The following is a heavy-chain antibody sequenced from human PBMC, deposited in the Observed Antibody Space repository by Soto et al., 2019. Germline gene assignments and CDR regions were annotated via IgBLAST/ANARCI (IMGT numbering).Heavy chain of an antibody. Sequence: SETLSLTCTVSGGSINNYYWSWVRQPPGKGLEWIGYIYYSGSTDYNPSLKSRVTMSVDTSKNQFSLKLSSVTAGDTAVYYCARQSRGLAVAGLDSWGQGTLVTVS. CDR1: GGSINNYY. J-gene: IGHJ4*02. CDR3: ARQSRGLAVAGLDS. V-gene: IGHV4-59*08. D-gene: IGHD6-19*01. CDR2: IYYSGST.